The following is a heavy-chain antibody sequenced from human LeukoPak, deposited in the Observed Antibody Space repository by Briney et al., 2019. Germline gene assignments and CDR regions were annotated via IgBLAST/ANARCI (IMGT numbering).Heavy chain of an antibody. CDR2: ISSSSSYI. CDR3: ARAILGIGRYFDY. CDR1: GFTFSTYS. Sequence: GRSLRLSCAASGFTFSTYSMNSVRHAPGKGLELVSSISSSSSYIYYPDSVKGRFTISRDNANNSLYLQMNSLRAEDTAVYYCARAILGIGRYFDYWGQGTLVTVSS. D-gene: IGHD7-27*01. V-gene: IGHV3-21*01. J-gene: IGHJ4*02.